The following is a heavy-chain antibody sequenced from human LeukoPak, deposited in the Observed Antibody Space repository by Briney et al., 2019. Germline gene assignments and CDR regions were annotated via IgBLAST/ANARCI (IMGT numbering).Heavy chain of an antibody. D-gene: IGHD5-12*01. CDR3: ARGFSGGLDY. Sequence: SETLSLTCAVYGGSFSGYDWSWIRQPPGKGLEWIGEINHSGSTNYNPSLKSRVTISVDTSKNQFSLKLSSVTAADTAVYYCARGFSGGLDYWGQGTLVTVSS. V-gene: IGHV4-34*01. CDR2: INHSGST. J-gene: IGHJ4*02. CDR1: GGSFSGYD.